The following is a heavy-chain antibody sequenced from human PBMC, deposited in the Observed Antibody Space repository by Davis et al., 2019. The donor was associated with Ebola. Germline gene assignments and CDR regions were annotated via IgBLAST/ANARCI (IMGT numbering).Heavy chain of an antibody. J-gene: IGHJ6*02. V-gene: IGHV3-48*03. CDR1: GFTFSSYE. CDR2: ISSSGSTI. Sequence: GGSLRLSCAASGFTFSSYEMNWVRQVPGKGLEWVSYISSSGSTIYYADSVKGRFTISRDNAKNSLYLQMNSLRAEDTAVYYCAGGYYYGMDVWGQGTTVTVSS. CDR3: AGGYYYGMDV.